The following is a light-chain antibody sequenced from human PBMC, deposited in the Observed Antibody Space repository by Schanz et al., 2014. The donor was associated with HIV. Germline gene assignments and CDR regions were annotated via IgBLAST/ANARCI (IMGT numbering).Light chain of an antibody. V-gene: IGKV3-20*01. Sequence: ETVLTQSPGTLSLSPGERATLSCRASQGVSSSYVSWYQQKPGQAPRLLIYSASSRATGIPDRFSGSGSGADFTLTISRLQPEDFAVYYCQQYNTWPLTFGGGTKVEIK. CDR3: QQYNTWPLT. J-gene: IGKJ4*01. CDR2: SAS. CDR1: QGVSSSY.